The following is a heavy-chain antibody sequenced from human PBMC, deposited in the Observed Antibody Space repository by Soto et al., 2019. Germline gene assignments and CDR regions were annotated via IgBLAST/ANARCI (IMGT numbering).Heavy chain of an antibody. CDR1: GGSVSSDTYY. Sequence: QVQLQESGPGLVKPSETLSLTCTVSGGSVSSDTYYWTWIRQPPGKGLEWIAYVYYSGCTNYNPSLKGRGTISLDTSENQFSLRLSSMTAADTAVYYCARGSFEVDYWGQGILVTVSS. V-gene: IGHV4-61*01. CDR2: VYYSGCT. J-gene: IGHJ4*02. CDR3: ARGSFEVDY.